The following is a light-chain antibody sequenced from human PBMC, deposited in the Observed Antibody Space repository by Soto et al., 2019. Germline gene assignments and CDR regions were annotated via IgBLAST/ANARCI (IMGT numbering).Light chain of an antibody. Sequence: QSALTQPASVSGSPGQSITTSCTGTSSDVGGYNYVSWYQQHPGKAPKLMIYDVSNRPSGVSNRFSGSKSGNTASLTFSGLQAEDEADYYCSSYTSSSTVVFGGGTQRTVL. CDR2: DVS. V-gene: IGLV2-14*01. CDR3: SSYTSSSTVV. CDR1: SSDVGGYNY. J-gene: IGLJ2*01.